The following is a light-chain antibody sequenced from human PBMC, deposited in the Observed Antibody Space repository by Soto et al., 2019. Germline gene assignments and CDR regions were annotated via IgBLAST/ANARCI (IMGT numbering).Light chain of an antibody. CDR1: QSVSSN. Sequence: EIVMTQSPATLSVSPGERATHSCRASQSVSSNLAWYHQKPGQAPRLLIYGASTRATGIPARFSGGGSGTEFTLTISSLQSEDFAVYYCQQYNNWPRTFGQGTKVEIQ. J-gene: IGKJ1*01. CDR2: GAS. V-gene: IGKV3-15*01. CDR3: QQYNNWPRT.